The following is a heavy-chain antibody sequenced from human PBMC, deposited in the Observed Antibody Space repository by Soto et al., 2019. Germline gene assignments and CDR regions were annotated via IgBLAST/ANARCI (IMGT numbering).Heavy chain of an antibody. CDR2: ISSSSSTI. Sequence: EVQLVESGGGLVQPGGSLRLSCAASGFTFSSYSMNWVRQAPGKGLEWVSYISSSSSTIYYADSVRGRFTISRDNAKNSLYLQMNSLRDEDTAVYYCARDGIEDIVATSRFANYYYGMDVWGQGTTVTVSS. D-gene: IGHD5-12*01. CDR3: ARDGIEDIVATSRFANYYYGMDV. J-gene: IGHJ6*02. CDR1: GFTFSSYS. V-gene: IGHV3-48*02.